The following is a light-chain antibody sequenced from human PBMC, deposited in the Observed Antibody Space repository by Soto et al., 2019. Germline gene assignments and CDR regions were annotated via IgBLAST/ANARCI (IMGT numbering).Light chain of an antibody. CDR2: DAS. CDR1: QSSSTS. V-gene: IGKV1-5*01. J-gene: IGKJ1*01. CDR3: QQFHPRSPWA. Sequence: DSQMTPSPSTLFASVGDTVTITCRASQSSSTSLAWYQQKPGRDPQHLIYDASSLKSGVPSRFSGSGSGTEFTLTISSLQPDDFAAYYCQQFHPRSPWAFGQGTKVDIK.